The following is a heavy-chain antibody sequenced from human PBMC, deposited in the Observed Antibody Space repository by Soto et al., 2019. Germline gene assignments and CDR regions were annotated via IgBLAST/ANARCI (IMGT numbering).Heavy chain of an antibody. CDR2: FHSSGAT. CDR1: GCSISSAYYY. D-gene: IGHD3-10*01. V-gene: IGHV4-30-4*01. Sequence: PSETLSLTFTVSGCSISSAYYYWSWIRQPPGKGLEWIGYFHSSGATYKDPSLKSRVTISVDTSKNQISLKLDSVTAADTAVYYCASIWFGDFDYWGHGTLVTVS. CDR3: ASIWFGDFDY. J-gene: IGHJ4*01.